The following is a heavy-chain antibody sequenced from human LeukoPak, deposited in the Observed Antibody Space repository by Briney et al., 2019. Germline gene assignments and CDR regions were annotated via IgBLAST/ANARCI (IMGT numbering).Heavy chain of an antibody. D-gene: IGHD3-10*01. Sequence: PGGSLRLSCAASGFTFSSYSMNWVRQAPGKGLEWVSSISSSSGYIYYADSVKGRFTISRDNAKNSLYLQMNSLRAEDTAVYYCARNFSYGSGKYNYWGQGTLVTVSS. CDR1: GFTFSSYS. CDR3: ARNFSYGSGKYNY. V-gene: IGHV3-21*01. CDR2: ISSSSGYI. J-gene: IGHJ4*02.